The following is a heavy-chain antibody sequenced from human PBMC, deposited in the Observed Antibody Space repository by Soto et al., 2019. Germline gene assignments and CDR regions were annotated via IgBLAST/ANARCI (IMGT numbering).Heavy chain of an antibody. CDR1: GFTFTSSA. Sequence: QMQLVQSGPEVKKPGTSVKVSCKASGFTFTSSAVQWVRQARGQRLEWIGWIVVGSGNTNYAQKFQERVTMTRDMSKSTAYMELSSLRSEDTAVYYCAADNLLWFGELLPYYYSGMDVWGQGTTVTVSS. D-gene: IGHD3-10*01. CDR3: AADNLLWFGELLPYYYSGMDV. CDR2: IVVGSGNT. V-gene: IGHV1-58*01. J-gene: IGHJ6*02.